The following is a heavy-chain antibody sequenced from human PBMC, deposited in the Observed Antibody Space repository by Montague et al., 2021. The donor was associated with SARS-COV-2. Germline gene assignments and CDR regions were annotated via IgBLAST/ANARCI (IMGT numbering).Heavy chain of an antibody. J-gene: IGHJ4*02. CDR1: GGSISSFY. CDR2: ISDSGST. D-gene: IGHD2-15*01. V-gene: IGHV4-59*08. CDR3: ARHYSATLPAVY. Sequence: SETLSLTCTVSGGSISSFYCCWFRQPQGKGLEWIGFISDSGSTNYNPSLTSRVTMSVDPSKNQFSLKVNSVTAADTAVYYCARHYSATLPAVYWGQGTLVTVSS.